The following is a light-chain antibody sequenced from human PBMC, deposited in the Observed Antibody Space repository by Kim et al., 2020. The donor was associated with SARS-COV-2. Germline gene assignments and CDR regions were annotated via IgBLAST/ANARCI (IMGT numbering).Light chain of an antibody. CDR1: ILRSYY. V-gene: IGLV3-19*01. Sequence: AVGQTVRITCQGNILRSYYATWYQQKPGQAPILVIYGKDNRPSGIPDRFSGSSSGNTSSLTITGTQAGDEADYYCNSRDSNDNVLFGGGTQLTVL. J-gene: IGLJ2*01. CDR2: GKD. CDR3: NSRDSNDNVL.